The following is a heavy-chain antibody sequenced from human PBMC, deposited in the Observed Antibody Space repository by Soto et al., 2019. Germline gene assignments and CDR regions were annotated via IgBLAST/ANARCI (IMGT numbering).Heavy chain of an antibody. CDR2: INTDGSST. CDR1: GLTFSSYW. V-gene: IGHV3-74*01. CDR3: ARASGSNIHFDY. J-gene: IGHJ4*02. Sequence: PGVSLRLSCEASGLTFSSYWMHWVRQAPGKGLVWVSRINTDGSSTTYADSVKGRFTISRDNTKNTLYLQMNSLRVEDTAVYYCARASGSNIHFDYWGQGTLVTVSS. D-gene: IGHD1-26*01.